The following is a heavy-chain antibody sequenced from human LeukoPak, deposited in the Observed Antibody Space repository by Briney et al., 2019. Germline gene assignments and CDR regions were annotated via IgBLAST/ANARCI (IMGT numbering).Heavy chain of an antibody. CDR3: AKDSYYDSSGDLDY. CDR1: GFTFDDYA. D-gene: IGHD3-22*01. CDR2: ISRNSGTI. Sequence: GGSLRLSCAASGFTFDDYAMHWVRHAPGKGLEWVSDISRNSGTIDYADSVKGRFTISRDNAKNSLYLQMNSLRAEDTALYYCAKDSYYDSSGDLDYWGQGTLVTVSS. J-gene: IGHJ4*02. V-gene: IGHV3-9*01.